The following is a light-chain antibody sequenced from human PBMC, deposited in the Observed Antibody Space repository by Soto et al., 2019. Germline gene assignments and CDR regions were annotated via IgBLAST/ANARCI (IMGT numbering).Light chain of an antibody. Sequence: IMMTQSPATRSVSAGERATLSCRASQSVSSKLAWFQQKPGQAPRLLIYGASTRATGIPARFSVSGSGTEFTLTISSLKSEDFAVYYCQQYNNWTQTFGQGTKVDIK. CDR3: QQYNNWTQT. V-gene: IGKV3-15*01. CDR2: GAS. J-gene: IGKJ1*01. CDR1: QSVSSK.